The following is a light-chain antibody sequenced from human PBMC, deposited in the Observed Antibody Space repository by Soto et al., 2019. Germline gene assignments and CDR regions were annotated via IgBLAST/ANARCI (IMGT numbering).Light chain of an antibody. V-gene: IGKV1-39*01. Sequence: DIQMTQSPSSLSASVGDRVTITCRASQSISSYLNWYQQKPGKAPKLLIYAASSLQSGVPSRFCGSGSGTDFTLTISSLQPEDFATYYCQQSYSTPPFTFGPGTKVDIK. CDR1: QSISSY. CDR3: QQSYSTPPFT. J-gene: IGKJ3*01. CDR2: AAS.